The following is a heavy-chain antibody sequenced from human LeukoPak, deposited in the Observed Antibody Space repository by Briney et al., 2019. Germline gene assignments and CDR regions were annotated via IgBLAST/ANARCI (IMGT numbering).Heavy chain of an antibody. CDR3: ATLTTAPYYYYGMDV. CDR1: GYTLTELS. J-gene: IGHJ6*02. CDR2: FDPEDGET. V-gene: IGHV1-24*01. Sequence: ASVKVSCKVSGYTLTELSMHWVRQAPGKGLGWMGGFDPEDGETIYAQKFQGRVTMTEDTSTDTAYMELSSLRSEDTAVYYCATLTTAPYYYYGMDVWGQGTTVTVSS. D-gene: IGHD4-11*01.